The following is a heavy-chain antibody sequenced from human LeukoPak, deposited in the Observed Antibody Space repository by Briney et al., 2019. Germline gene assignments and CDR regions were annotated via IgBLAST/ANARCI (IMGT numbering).Heavy chain of an antibody. V-gene: IGHV3-53*01. Sequence: PGGSLRLSCEASGFTFSDYYMSWVRQAPGKGLEWVSVIYSGGSTYYADSVKDRFTISRDNSKNTLYLQMNSLRVEDTAMYYCAKTGNPATGDYWGQGTLVTVSS. CDR1: GFTFSDYY. J-gene: IGHJ4*02. CDR2: IYSGGST. CDR3: AKTGNPATGDY. D-gene: IGHD1-1*01.